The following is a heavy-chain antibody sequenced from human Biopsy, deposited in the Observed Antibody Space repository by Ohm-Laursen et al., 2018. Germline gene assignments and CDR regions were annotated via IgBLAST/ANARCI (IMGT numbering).Heavy chain of an antibody. J-gene: IGHJ4*02. CDR1: GYTFTNYA. V-gene: IGHV1-18*01. D-gene: IGHD3-3*01. CDR3: AREGTSVTFFGKISDYYFDF. Sequence: ASVKVSCKASGYTFTNYAINWVRQAPGQGLEWLGWISVKTGNTNYTQKLQGRVTMTTDTSTNTAYMELRSLRSDDTALYYCAREGTSVTFFGKISDYYFDFWGPGSLVTVSS. CDR2: ISVKTGNT.